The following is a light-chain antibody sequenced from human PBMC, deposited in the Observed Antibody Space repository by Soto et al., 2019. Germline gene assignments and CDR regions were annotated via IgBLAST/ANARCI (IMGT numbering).Light chain of an antibody. CDR3: LQQSSYPPLT. J-gene: IGKJ4*01. CDR2: AAS. CDR1: QGIRND. Sequence: DIQMTQSPSSLSASVGDRVTITCRASQGIRNDLGWFQQNPGKAPNRLIYAASSLESGVPSRFSGSGSGTEFTLTVSSLQPEDFATYYCLQQSSYPPLTFGGRTRVEIK. V-gene: IGKV1-17*01.